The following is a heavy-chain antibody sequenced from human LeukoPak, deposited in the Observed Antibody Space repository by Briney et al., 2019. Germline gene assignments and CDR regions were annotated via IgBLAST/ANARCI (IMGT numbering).Heavy chain of an antibody. V-gene: IGHV3-23*01. Sequence: PGGSLRLSCSASGFSFSNYAMSWVRQAPARGLEWVSSIRGNGDTFYADSVKGRFTLSRDDSRNTVYLQLNNLRVEDTAVYYCAKANWVSNADAVWWGQGTLVTVSS. D-gene: IGHD1-1*01. CDR1: GFSFSNYA. CDR3: AKANWVSNADAVW. CDR2: IRGNGDT. J-gene: IGHJ4*02.